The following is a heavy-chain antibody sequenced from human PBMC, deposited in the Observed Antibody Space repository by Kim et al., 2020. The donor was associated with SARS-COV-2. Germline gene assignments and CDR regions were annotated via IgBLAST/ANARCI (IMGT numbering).Heavy chain of an antibody. CDR2: ISGNDDTT. CDR3: ARYFGSGGSEFHH. V-gene: IGHV3-23*01. Sequence: GGSLRLSCAASGFTFSAYAMSWVRQAPGKGLEWVSSISGNDDTTYYADSVKGRFIISSDNSNNPLQLQINRLRAEDTADYYSARYFGSGGSEFHHWGHGT. CDR1: GFTFSAYA. J-gene: IGHJ1*01. D-gene: IGHD2-15*01.